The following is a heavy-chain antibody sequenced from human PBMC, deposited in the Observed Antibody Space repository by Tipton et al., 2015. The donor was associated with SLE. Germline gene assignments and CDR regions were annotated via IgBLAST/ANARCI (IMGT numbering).Heavy chain of an antibody. CDR1: GASFSDYY. CDR2: IFYSGTT. J-gene: IGHJ5*02. D-gene: IGHD3-22*01. Sequence: TLSLTCAVDGASFSDYYWSWIRQPPGKGLEWIGYIFYSGTTYYNPSLKSRVTMSVDTSKNQFSLKLSSVTAADTAVYYCARVASYDGSGYYLDWFGPWGQGTLVTVSS. V-gene: IGHV4-30-4*01. CDR3: ARVASYDGSGYYLDWFGP.